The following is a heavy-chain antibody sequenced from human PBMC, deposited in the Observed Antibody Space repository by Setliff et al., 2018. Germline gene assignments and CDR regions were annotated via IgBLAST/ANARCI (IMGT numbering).Heavy chain of an antibody. V-gene: IGHV3-23*03. Sequence: LRLSCATSGFTFKSYAMIWVRQTPGKGLEWVSLIYSDNMTTSYADSVKGRFTISRDNSKNTLFLQMNSLRPEDTAVYYCARTCSGSGCYAGLESWGRGTPVTVSS. CDR1: GFTFKSYA. J-gene: IGHJ4*02. D-gene: IGHD2-15*01. CDR2: IYSDNMTT. CDR3: ARTCSGSGCYAGLES.